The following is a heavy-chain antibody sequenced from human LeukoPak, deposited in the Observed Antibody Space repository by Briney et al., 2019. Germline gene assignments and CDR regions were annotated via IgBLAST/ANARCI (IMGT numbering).Heavy chain of an antibody. D-gene: IGHD3-10*01. CDR3: ARAPHLLDGMDV. V-gene: IGHV3-30-3*01. J-gene: IGHJ6*02. CDR1: GFTFSSYA. Sequence: GGSLRLSCAASGFTFSSYAMHWVRQAPGKGLEWVAVISYDGSNKYYADSVKGRFTISRDNSKNTLYLQMNSLRAEDTAVYYCARAPHLLDGMDVWGQGTTVTVSS. CDR2: ISYDGSNK.